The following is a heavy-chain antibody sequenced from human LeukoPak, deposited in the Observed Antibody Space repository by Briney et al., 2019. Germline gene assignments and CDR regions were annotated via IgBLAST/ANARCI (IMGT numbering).Heavy chain of an antibody. Sequence: PGGSLRLSCAASGFTFNDYYMSWIRQSPGKGLEWVSYLSGTGTIIYYADSVKGRFTISRDNSKNTLYVQMNSLRAEDTALYYCARDFRTNYYYYMDVWGKGTTVTVSS. CDR3: ARDFRTNYYYYMDV. CDR1: GFTFNDYY. J-gene: IGHJ6*03. CDR2: LSGTGTII. V-gene: IGHV3-11*04. D-gene: IGHD1-14*01.